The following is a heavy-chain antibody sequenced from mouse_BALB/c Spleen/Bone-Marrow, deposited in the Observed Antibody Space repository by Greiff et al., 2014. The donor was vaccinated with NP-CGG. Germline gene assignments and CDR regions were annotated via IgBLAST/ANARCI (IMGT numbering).Heavy chain of an antibody. J-gene: IGHJ2*01. CDR1: GFTFSSYG. CDR2: INSNGGST. V-gene: IGHV5-6-3*01. Sequence: EVKLVESGGGLVQPGGSLKLSCAASGFTFSSYGMSWVRQTPDKRLELVATINSNGGSTYYPDSVKGRFTISRDNAKNTLYLQMSSLKFEDTAMYYCARDSNDYWGQGTTLTVSS. CDR3: ARDSNDY.